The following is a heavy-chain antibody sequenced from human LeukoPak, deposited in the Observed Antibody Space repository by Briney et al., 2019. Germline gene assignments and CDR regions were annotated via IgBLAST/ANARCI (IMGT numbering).Heavy chain of an antibody. CDR1: GYTFTYRY. J-gene: IGHJ4*02. D-gene: IGHD1-26*01. CDR2: ITPFNGNT. Sequence: ASVKVSCKASGYTFTYRYLHWVRQAPGQALEWMGWITPFNGNTNYAQKFQDRVTITRDRSMSTAYMELSSLRSEDTAMYYCARALGKWELLNWGQGTLVAVSS. V-gene: IGHV1-45*02. CDR3: ARALGKWELLN.